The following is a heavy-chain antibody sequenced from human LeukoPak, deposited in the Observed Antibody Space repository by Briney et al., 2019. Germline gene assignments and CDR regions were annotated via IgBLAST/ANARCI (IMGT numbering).Heavy chain of an antibody. D-gene: IGHD5-18*01. CDR3: AKDIGGSYGGDDAFDI. CDR2: ISWNSGSI. CDR1: GFTFDDYA. Sequence: QAGGSLRLSCAASGFTFDDYAMHWVRQAPGKGLEWVSGISWNSGSIGYADSVKGRFTISRDNAKNSLYLQMNSLRAEDMALYYCAKDIGGSYGGDDAFDIWGQGTMVTVSS. J-gene: IGHJ3*02. V-gene: IGHV3-9*03.